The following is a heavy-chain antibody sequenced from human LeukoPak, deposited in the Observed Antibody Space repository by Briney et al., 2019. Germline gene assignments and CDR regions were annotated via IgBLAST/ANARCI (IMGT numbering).Heavy chain of an antibody. J-gene: IGHJ4*02. CDR2: ITTDGSGT. CDR3: AKEGSGHEIDY. Sequence: GGSLRLSCADSGFTFGRYWMHWVRQAPGKGLVWVSHITTDGSGTSYADSVKGRFTISRDNAKNTLYLQMNSLRAEDTAVYYCAKEGSGHEIDYWGQGTLVTVSS. CDR1: GFTFGRYW. V-gene: IGHV3-74*01. D-gene: IGHD5-12*01.